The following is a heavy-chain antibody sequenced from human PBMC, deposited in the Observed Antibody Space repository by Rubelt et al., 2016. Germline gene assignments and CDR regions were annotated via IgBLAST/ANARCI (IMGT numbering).Heavy chain of an antibody. Sequence: QVQLVQSGAQVKKPGASVKVSCKASGYTFTKYGVSWVRQAPGQGLEWMGWISTYNGNTNYAQKLQGRVTMTTDTSTGTAYMDRRSLGSDDTAVYYCARDGVFSSGWYYFDYWGQGTLVTVSS. CDR2: ISTYNGNT. V-gene: IGHV1-18*01. CDR1: GYTFTKYG. J-gene: IGHJ4*02. D-gene: IGHD6-19*01. CDR3: ARDGVFSSGWYYFDY.